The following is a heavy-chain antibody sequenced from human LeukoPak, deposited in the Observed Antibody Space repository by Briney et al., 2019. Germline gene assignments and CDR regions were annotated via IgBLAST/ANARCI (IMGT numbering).Heavy chain of an antibody. CDR3: PKDMGNSSGYYFDY. CDR1: GFTFDDYA. V-gene: IGHV3-9*01. Sequence: GRSLRLSCAASGFTFDDYAMHWVRQAPGKGLEWVSGISWHSGSIGYADSVKGRFTISRDNAKNSLCLQMNSLRAENTALYYCPKDMGNSSGYYFDYWGQGTLVTVSS. CDR2: ISWHSGSI. J-gene: IGHJ4*02. D-gene: IGHD3-22*01.